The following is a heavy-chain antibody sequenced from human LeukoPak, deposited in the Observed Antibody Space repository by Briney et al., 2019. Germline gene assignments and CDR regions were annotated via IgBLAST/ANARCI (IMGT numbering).Heavy chain of an antibody. CDR2: IYYSGST. CDR3: ARWAYTDFWSGYYSWFDP. Sequence: PSETLSLTCTVSGGSVTSGTYYWSWIRQPPGKGLEWIGYIYYSGSTNYNPSLKSRVTISVDTSKNQFSLKLSSVTAADTAVYYCARWAYTDFWSGYYSWFDPWGQGTLVTVSS. CDR1: GGSVTSGTYY. J-gene: IGHJ5*02. D-gene: IGHD3-3*01. V-gene: IGHV4-61*01.